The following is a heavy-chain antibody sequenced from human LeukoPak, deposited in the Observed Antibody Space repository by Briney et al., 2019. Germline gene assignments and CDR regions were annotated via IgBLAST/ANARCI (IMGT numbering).Heavy chain of an antibody. CDR3: GGAAAGTTRWNYGMDV. V-gene: IGHV1-69*04. J-gene: IGHJ6*02. Sequence: SVKVSCKASGGTFSSYAISWVRQAPGQGLEWMGRIIPILGIANYGQKFQGRVTITADKSTSTAYMELSSLRSEDTAVYYCGGAAAGTTRWNYGMDVWGQGTTVTVSS. CDR2: IIPILGIA. CDR1: GGTFSSYA. D-gene: IGHD6-13*01.